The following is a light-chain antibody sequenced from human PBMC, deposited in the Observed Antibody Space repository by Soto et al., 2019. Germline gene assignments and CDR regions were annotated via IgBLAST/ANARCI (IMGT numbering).Light chain of an antibody. CDR3: QAWDTSTEDVV. Sequence: SYELTQPPSVSVSPGQTASITCSGDRLGDKYACWYQQKPGQSPVLVIYQDNKQPSGIPERFSGSNSGNTATLTISGTQAMDEADYYCQAWDTSTEDVVFGGGTQLTVL. J-gene: IGLJ2*01. CDR1: RLGDKY. CDR2: QDN. V-gene: IGLV3-1*01.